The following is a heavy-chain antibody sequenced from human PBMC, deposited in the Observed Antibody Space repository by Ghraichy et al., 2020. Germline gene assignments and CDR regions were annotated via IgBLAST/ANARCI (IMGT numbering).Heavy chain of an antibody. CDR3: ARDQITVIPNGGAFDI. D-gene: IGHD4-17*01. CDR1: GFTVSSNY. V-gene: IGHV3-66*01. J-gene: IGHJ3*02. Sequence: GGSLRLSCAASGFTVSSNYMSWVRQAPGKGLEWVAVIYSGGSTYYADSVKGRFTISRDNSKNTLYLQMNSLRAEDTAVYYCARDQITVIPNGGAFDIWGQGTMVTVSS. CDR2: IYSGGST.